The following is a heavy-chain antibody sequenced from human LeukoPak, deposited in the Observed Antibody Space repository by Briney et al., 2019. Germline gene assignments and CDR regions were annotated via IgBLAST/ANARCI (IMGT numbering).Heavy chain of an antibody. CDR3: ARSGSGGILGVVGDY. CDR1: GYTFTSYG. J-gene: IGHJ4*02. CDR2: ISAYNGNT. D-gene: IGHD3-3*01. Sequence: ASVKVSCKASGYTFTSYGISWVRQAPGQGLEWMGWISAYNGNTNYAQKLQGRVTMTTDTSTSTAYMELRSLRSDDTAAYYCARSGSGGILGVVGDYWGQGTLVTVSS. V-gene: IGHV1-18*01.